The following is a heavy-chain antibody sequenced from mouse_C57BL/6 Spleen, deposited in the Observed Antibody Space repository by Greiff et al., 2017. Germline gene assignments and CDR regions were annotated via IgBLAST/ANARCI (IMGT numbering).Heavy chain of an antibody. Sequence: EVKLMESGPGLVKPSQSLSLTCSVTGYSITSGYYWNWIRQFPGNKLEWMGYISYDGSNNYNPSLKNRISITRDTSKNQFFLKLNSVTTEDTATYYCARVYYYGRAWYFDVWGTGTTVTVSS. CDR1: GYSITSGYY. CDR2: ISYDGSN. D-gene: IGHD1-1*01. J-gene: IGHJ1*03. CDR3: ARVYYYGRAWYFDV. V-gene: IGHV3-6*01.